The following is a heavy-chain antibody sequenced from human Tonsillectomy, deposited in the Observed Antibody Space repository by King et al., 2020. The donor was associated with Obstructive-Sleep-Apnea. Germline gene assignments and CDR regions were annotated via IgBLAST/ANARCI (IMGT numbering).Heavy chain of an antibody. D-gene: IGHD6-13*01. CDR3: ARGPGIASAGTADCLYYYYYYGMDV. CDR1: GGSISSYY. CDR2: IYYSGST. Sequence: VQLQESGPGLVKPSETLSLTCTVSGGSISSYYWSWIRQPPGKGLEWIGYIYYSGSTNYNPALKSRVTISVDTSKNQFSLKLSSVTAADTAVYYCARGPGIASAGTADCLYYYYYYGMDVWGQGTTVTVSS. J-gene: IGHJ6*02. V-gene: IGHV4-59*01.